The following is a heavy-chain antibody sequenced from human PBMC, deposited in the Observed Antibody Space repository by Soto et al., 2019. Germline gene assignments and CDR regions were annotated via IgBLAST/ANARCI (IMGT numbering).Heavy chain of an antibody. Sequence: GGSLRLSCAASGFTFSSYSMNRVRQAPGKGLELVSSISSSSSYIYYADSVKGRFTISRDNAKNSLYLQMNSLRAEDTFLYYCARSRVVVLTPSDVWGKGTTDTVSS. J-gene: IGHJ6*01. D-gene: IGHD2-2*01. CDR3: ARSRVVVLTPSDV. CDR2: ISSSSSYI. CDR1: GFTFSSYS. V-gene: IGHV3-21*01.